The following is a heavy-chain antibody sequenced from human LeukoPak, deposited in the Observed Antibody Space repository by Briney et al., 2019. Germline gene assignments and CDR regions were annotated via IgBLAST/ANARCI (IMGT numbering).Heavy chain of an antibody. CDR2: IYYSGST. CDR3: ARGRGYGMDV. V-gene: IGHV4-31*03. CDR1: GGSISSGGYS. J-gene: IGHJ6*02. Sequence: SQTLSLTCTVSGGSISSGGYSWSWLRQHPGKGLEWIGYIYYSGSTYYNPSLKSRVTMSVDTSKNQFSLKLSSVTAADTAVYYCARGRGYGMDVWGQGTTVTVSS.